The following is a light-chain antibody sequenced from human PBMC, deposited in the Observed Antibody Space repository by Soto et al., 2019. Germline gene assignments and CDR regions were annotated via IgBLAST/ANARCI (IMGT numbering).Light chain of an antibody. CDR3: QSYDTSLSAWV. CDR2: SNT. Sequence: QPVLTQPPSVSGAPGQRVTISCTGSSSNIGADYDVHWYQQVPGTTPKLLIYSNTNRPSGVPDRFSGSKSGTSASLAITGLQAEDEADYYCQSYDTSLSAWVFGGGTKLTVL. CDR1: SSNIGADYD. V-gene: IGLV1-40*01. J-gene: IGLJ3*02.